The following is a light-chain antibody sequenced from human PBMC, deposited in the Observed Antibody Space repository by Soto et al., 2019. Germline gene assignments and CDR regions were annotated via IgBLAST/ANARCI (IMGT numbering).Light chain of an antibody. V-gene: IGKV3-11*01. Sequence: EIVLTQSPATLSLSPGERATLSCRASQSVYSQLAWYQHKPGQAPRLLIYDESNRATVIPARFSGSGSGTDFTLTIRSLDPADFAIDYCVRRNKWPWTVGQGTKVEIK. CDR2: DES. J-gene: IGKJ1*01. CDR3: VRRNKWPWT. CDR1: QSVYSQ.